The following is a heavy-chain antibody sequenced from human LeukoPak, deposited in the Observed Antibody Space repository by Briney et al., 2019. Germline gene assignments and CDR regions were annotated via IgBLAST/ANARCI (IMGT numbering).Heavy chain of an antibody. CDR3: ARDGRDGYNLLSY. J-gene: IGHJ4*02. D-gene: IGHD5-24*01. V-gene: IGHV1-69*05. CDR2: IIPIFGTA. Sequence: SVKVSCKASGGTFSSYAISWVRQAPGQGLEWMGRIIPIFGTANYAQKFQGRVTITTDESTSTAYMELCSLRSEDTAVYYCARDGRDGYNLLSYWGQGTLVTVSS. CDR1: GGTFSSYA.